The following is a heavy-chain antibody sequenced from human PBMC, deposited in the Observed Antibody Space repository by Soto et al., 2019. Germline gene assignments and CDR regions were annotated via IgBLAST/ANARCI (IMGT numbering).Heavy chain of an antibody. J-gene: IGHJ6*02. CDR3: ARDTMGGGGTSLEICGMDV. CDR1: GGSISSGGYY. CDR2: IYYSGST. Sequence: PSETLSLTCTVSGGSISSGGYYWSWIRQHPGKGLEWIGYIYYSGSTYYNPSLKSRVTISVDTSKNQFSLKLSSVTAADTAVYYCARDTMGGGGTSLEICGMDVWGQGTTVAASS. D-gene: IGHD1-26*01. V-gene: IGHV4-31*02.